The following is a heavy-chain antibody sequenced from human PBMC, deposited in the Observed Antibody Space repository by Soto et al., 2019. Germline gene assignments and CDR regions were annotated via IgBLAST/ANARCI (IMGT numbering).Heavy chain of an antibody. CDR2: IWYDGSHK. D-gene: IGHD6-13*01. CDR1: GFPFGSHG. Sequence: QVQVVESGGGGGQSGRSLRLSCDASGFPFGSHGMHWVRQAPGKGLEWVAFIWYDGSHKDYAASVRGRFTISKDDSKNTLYLEMDNLRGEDTAIYYCARDVAATGAARWLDPWGQGTLVSVSS. CDR3: ARDVAATGAARWLDP. J-gene: IGHJ5*02. V-gene: IGHV3-33*01.